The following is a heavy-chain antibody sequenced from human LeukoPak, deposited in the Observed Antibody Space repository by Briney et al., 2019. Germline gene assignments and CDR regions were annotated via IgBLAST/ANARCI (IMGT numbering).Heavy chain of an antibody. D-gene: IGHD4-17*01. Sequence: GSLRLSCAASGFTFSSYWMHWLRQAPGKGLVWVSRINSDGSSTSYAASVKGRFTISRDNAKNTLYLQMNSLRAEDTAVYYCANDYGDYCYVYWGQGTLVTVSS. CDR3: ANDYGDYCYVY. CDR1: GFTFSSYW. V-gene: IGHV3-74*01. J-gene: IGHJ4*02. CDR2: INSDGSST.